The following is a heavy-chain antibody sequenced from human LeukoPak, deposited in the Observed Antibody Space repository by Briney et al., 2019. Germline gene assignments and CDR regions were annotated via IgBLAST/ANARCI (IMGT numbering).Heavy chain of an antibody. CDR1: GFTFSSYG. CDR3: ARDNSGWDFDY. CDR2: IWYDGSNK. Sequence: PGRSLRLSCAASGFTFSSYGMHWVRQAPGKGLEWVAVIWYDGSNKYYADSVKGRFTISRDNSKNTLYLQMNSLRAEDTAVYYCARDNSGWDFDYWGQGTLVTVSS. V-gene: IGHV3-33*01. D-gene: IGHD6-19*01. J-gene: IGHJ4*02.